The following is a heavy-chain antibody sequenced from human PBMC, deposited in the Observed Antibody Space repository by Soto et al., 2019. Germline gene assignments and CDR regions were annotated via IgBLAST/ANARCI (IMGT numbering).Heavy chain of an antibody. Sequence: TGGSLRLSCAASGFTFSSNGMHWVRQSPDKGLEWVAVISYDGSNKYYADSVKGRFTISRDNSKNTLYLQMNSLRAEDTAVYYCARGIQLWFQLDYWGQGTLVTVSS. V-gene: IGHV3-30-3*01. CDR3: ARGIQLWFQLDY. D-gene: IGHD5-18*01. CDR2: ISYDGSNK. J-gene: IGHJ4*02. CDR1: GFTFSSNG.